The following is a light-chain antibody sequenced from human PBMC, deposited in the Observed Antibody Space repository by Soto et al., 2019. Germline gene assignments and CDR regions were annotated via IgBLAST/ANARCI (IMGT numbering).Light chain of an antibody. J-gene: IGKJ5*01. Sequence: DIQMTQSPSSLSASVGHRVTITCQARQNINNYLNWYQQKPGRAPKLLIYDASNLEAGVPSRFRGSGSGTDFTFTISRLQPEYIATYYCQQYENLPTFGQGTRLEIK. CDR2: DAS. CDR1: QNINNY. V-gene: IGKV1-33*01. CDR3: QQYENLPT.